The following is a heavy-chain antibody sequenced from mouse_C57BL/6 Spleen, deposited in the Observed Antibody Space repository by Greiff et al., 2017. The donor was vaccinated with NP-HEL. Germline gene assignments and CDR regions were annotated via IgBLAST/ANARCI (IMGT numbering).Heavy chain of an antibody. CDR3: ARGGDGYYGYFDV. J-gene: IGHJ1*03. CDR2: IWSDGST. CDR1: GFSLTSYG. V-gene: IGHV2-6*03. D-gene: IGHD2-3*01. Sequence: VKLMESGPGLVAPSQSLSITCTVSGFSLTSYGVHWVRQPPGKGLEWLVVIWSDGSTTYNSALKSRLSISKDNSKSQVFLKMNSLQTDDTAMYYCARGGDGYYGYFDVWGTGTTVTVSS.